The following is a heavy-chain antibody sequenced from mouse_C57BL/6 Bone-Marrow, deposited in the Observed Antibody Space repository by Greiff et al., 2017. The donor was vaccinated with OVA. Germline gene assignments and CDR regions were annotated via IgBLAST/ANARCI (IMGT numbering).Heavy chain of an antibody. J-gene: IGHJ1*03. CDR1: GYTFTSYW. V-gene: IGHV1-69*01. CDR2: IDPSDSYT. CDR3: ARESANWDWYFDV. Sequence: QVQLQQPGAELVMPGASVKLSCKASGYTFTSYWMHWVKQRPGQGLEWIGEIDPSDSYTNYNQKFKGKSTLTVDKSSSTAYMQLSSLTSEDSAVYYCARESANWDWYFDVWGTGTTVTVSS. D-gene: IGHD4-1*01.